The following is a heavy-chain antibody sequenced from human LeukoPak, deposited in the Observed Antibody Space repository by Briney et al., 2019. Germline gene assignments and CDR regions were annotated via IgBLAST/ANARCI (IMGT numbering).Heavy chain of an antibody. D-gene: IGHD3-10*01. V-gene: IGHV3-23*01. J-gene: IGHJ4*02. CDR1: GFTFSSYG. CDR2: ISGSGGTT. CDR3: AREAPKPRVRGVTFDY. Sequence: PGGSLRLSCAACGFTFSSYGMSWVRQAPGKGLEWVSGISGSGGTTYYADSVKGRFTISRDNAKNSLYLQMNSLRAEDTAVYYCAREAPKPRVRGVTFDYWGQGTLVTVSS.